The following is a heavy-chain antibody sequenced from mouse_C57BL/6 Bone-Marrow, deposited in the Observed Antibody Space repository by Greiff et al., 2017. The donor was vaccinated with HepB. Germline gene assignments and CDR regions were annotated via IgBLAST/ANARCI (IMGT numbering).Heavy chain of an antibody. CDR1: GYTFTNYW. Sequence: VKLVESGAELVRPGTSVKMSCKASGYTFTNYWIGWAKQRPGHGLEWIGDIYPGGGYTNYNEKFKGKATLTADKSSSTAYMQFSSLTSEDSAIYYCARSTPGTWYFDVWGTGTTVTVSS. CDR3: ARSTPGTWYFDV. D-gene: IGHD4-1*01. V-gene: IGHV1-63*01. CDR2: IYPGGGYT. J-gene: IGHJ1*03.